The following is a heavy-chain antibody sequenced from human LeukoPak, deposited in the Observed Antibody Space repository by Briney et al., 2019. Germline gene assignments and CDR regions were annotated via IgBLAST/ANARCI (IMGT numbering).Heavy chain of an antibody. CDR2: ISGSGGST. V-gene: IGHV3-23*01. D-gene: IGHD4-11*01. Sequence: GGSLGLSCAASGFTFSSYAMSWVRQAPGKGLECVSAISGSGGSTYYADSVKVRFTISRDNSKNTLYLQMNSLRAEDTAVYYCAKDLSGLNLHLYYYYYYMDVWGKGTTVTVSS. J-gene: IGHJ6*03. CDR3: AKDLSGLNLHLYYYYYYMDV. CDR1: GFTFSSYA.